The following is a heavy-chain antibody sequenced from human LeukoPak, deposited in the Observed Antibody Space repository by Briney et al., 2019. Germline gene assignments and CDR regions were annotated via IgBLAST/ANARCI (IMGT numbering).Heavy chain of an antibody. J-gene: IGHJ6*02. CDR1: GFPFSSYG. Sequence: GGSLRLSCVASGFPFSSYGMHWVRQAPGKGLEWVAVIWSVGGAEYYADSVKGRFTISRDNSKNMLFLQMNSLRAEDTAVYYCARDRFLVWGQGTTVTVSS. CDR2: IWSVGGAE. D-gene: IGHD3-10*01. CDR3: ARDRFLV. V-gene: IGHV3-33*01.